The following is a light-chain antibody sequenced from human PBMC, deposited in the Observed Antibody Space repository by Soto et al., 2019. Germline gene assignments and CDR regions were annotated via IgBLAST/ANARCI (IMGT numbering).Light chain of an antibody. CDR1: QSVSSY. CDR2: DAS. Sequence: IVATLSPATLSLYPGARATLSCMASQSVSSYLAWYQQKPGQAPRLLIYDASNRATGIPARFSGSGSGTDFTLTISSLEPEDFAVYDCQQRSNWPRPFGQGTKV. CDR3: QQRSNWPRP. J-gene: IGKJ1*01. V-gene: IGKV3-11*01.